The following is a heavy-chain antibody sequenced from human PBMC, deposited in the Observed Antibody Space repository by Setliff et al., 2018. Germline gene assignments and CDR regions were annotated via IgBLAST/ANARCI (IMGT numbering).Heavy chain of an antibody. CDR1: GFTFSTYR. Sequence: GGSLRLSCAASGFTFSTYRMHWVRQAPGKGLEWVSSIGGSSADIYYADSVRGRFTISRDNAKNSLYLQMNSLRADDTAVYYCARSEANGGHDPFDIWGQGTMVTVSS. J-gene: IGHJ3*02. CDR3: ARSEANGGHDPFDI. V-gene: IGHV3-21*01. CDR2: IGGSSADI. D-gene: IGHD5-12*01.